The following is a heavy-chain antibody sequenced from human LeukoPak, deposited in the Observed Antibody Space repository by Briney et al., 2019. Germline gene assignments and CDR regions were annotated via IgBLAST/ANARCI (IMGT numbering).Heavy chain of an antibody. CDR1: GFTFSDYY. CDR2: ISTSSSST. Sequence: PGGSLRLSCAASGFTFSDYYMSWIRRAPGKGLEWVSYISTSSSSTNYADPVKGRFTISRDNAKNSLFLQMNSLRAEDTAVYYCARDRGGAAAYWGQGTLVTVSS. D-gene: IGHD3-16*01. J-gene: IGHJ4*02. CDR3: ARDRGGAAAY. V-gene: IGHV3-11*05.